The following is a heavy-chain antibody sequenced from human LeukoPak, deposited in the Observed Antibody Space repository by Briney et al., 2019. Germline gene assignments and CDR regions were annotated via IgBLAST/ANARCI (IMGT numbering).Heavy chain of an antibody. Sequence: SETLSLTCAVYGGSFSGYYWSWIRQPPGKGLEWIGEINHSGSTNYNPSLKSRVTISVDTSKNQFSPKLSSVTAADTAVYYCARSYTVTTSLWVYYYYYMDVWGKGTTVTVSS. CDR3: ARSYTVTTSLWVYYYYYMDV. V-gene: IGHV4-34*01. D-gene: IGHD4-11*01. CDR1: GGSFSGYY. J-gene: IGHJ6*03. CDR2: INHSGST.